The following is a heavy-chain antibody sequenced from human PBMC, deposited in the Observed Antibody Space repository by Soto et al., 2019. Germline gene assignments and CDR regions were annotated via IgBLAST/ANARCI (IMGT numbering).Heavy chain of an antibody. D-gene: IGHD4-17*01. CDR2: IYYSGST. V-gene: IGHV4-39*01. CDR1: GGSISSSSYY. J-gene: IGHJ5*02. CDR3: ARLDYGDYDLGFDP. Sequence: QLQLQESGPGLVKPSETLSLTCTVSGGSISSSSYYWGWIRQPPGKGLEWIGSIYYSGSTYYNPSLKSRVSISVDTSKNQFSLKLSSVTAADTAVYYCARLDYGDYDLGFDPWGQGTLVTVSS.